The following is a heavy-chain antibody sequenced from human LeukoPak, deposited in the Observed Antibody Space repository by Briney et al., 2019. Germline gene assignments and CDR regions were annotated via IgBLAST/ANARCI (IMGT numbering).Heavy chain of an antibody. Sequence: GGSLRLSCAASGFTFSSYAMSWVRQAPGKGLEWVSVIYSGGSTYYADSVKGRFTISRDNSKNTLYLQMNSLRAEDTAVYYCACSWRPDAFDIWGQGTMVTVSS. CDR2: IYSGGST. J-gene: IGHJ3*02. V-gene: IGHV3-66*01. D-gene: IGHD6-13*01. CDR1: GFTFSSYA. CDR3: ACSWRPDAFDI.